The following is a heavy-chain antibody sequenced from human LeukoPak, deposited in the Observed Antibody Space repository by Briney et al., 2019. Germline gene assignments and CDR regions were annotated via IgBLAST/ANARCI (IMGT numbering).Heavy chain of an antibody. D-gene: IGHD3-10*01. Sequence: SETLSLTCTVSGYSISSGYYWGWIRQPPGKGLEWIGSIYHSGSTYYNPSLKSRVTISVDTSKNQFSLKLSSVTAADTAVHYCAGSSYGSGSYGGYYFDYRGQGTLVTVSS. CDR1: GYSISSGYY. CDR2: IYHSGST. V-gene: IGHV4-38-2*02. J-gene: IGHJ4*02. CDR3: AGSSYGSGSYGGYYFDY.